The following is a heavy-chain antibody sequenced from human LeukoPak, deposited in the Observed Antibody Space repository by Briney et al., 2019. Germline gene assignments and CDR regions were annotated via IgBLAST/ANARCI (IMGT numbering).Heavy chain of an antibody. CDR1: GGTFSSYT. J-gene: IGHJ3*02. CDR3: ARVGAPHAFDI. D-gene: IGHD1-26*01. V-gene: IGHV1-69*02. CDR2: IIPILGIA. Sequence: ASVKVSCKASGGTFSSYTISWVRQAPGQGLEWMGRIIPILGIANYAQKFQGRVTITADKSTSTAYMELSSLRSEDTAVYYCARVGAPHAFDIWGQGTMVTVSS.